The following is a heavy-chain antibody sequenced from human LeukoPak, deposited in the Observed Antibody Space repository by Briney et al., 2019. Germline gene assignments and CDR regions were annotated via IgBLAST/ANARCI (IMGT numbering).Heavy chain of an antibody. V-gene: IGHV3-30-3*02. J-gene: IGHJ5*02. CDR2: ISYDGSNK. D-gene: IGHD6-19*01. Sequence: GGSLRLSCAASGFTFSSYAMHWVRQAPGKGLEWVAVISYDGSNKYYADSVKGRFTISRDNSKNTLYLQMNSLRAEDTAVYYCAKQQWLVLVSWFDPWGQGTLVTVSS. CDR3: AKQQWLVLVSWFDP. CDR1: GFTFSSYA.